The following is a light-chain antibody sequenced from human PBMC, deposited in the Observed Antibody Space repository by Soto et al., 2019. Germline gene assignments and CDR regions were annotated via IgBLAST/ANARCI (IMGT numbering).Light chain of an antibody. V-gene: IGKV3-11*01. CDR2: GAS. Sequence: SVLTQSPASLSLSPWERATVSCRASQSVDSYLVWYQQKPGQAPRLLIFGASNRATGIPARFSGSGSGTDFTLTINSLEPDDFAVYYCQQYGYSPITFGQGTRLEIK. J-gene: IGKJ5*01. CDR1: QSVDSY. CDR3: QQYGYSPIT.